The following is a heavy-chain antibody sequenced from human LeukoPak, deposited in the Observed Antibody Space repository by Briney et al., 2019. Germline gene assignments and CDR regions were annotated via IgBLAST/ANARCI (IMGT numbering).Heavy chain of an antibody. CDR2: ISYDGSNK. V-gene: IGHV3-30*03. CDR1: GFTFRSYG. CDR3: ARDSYGMDV. Sequence: GGSLRLSCAASGFTFRSYGMHWVRQAPGKGLEWVAVISYDGSNKYYADSVKGRFTISRDNSKNMLYLQMNSLRAEDTAVYYCARDSYGMDVWGQGTTVTVSS. J-gene: IGHJ6*02.